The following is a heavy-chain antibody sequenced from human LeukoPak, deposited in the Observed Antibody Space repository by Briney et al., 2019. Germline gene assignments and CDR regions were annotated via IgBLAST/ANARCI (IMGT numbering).Heavy chain of an antibody. D-gene: IGHD1-26*01. Sequence: SETLSLTCTVYGGSFSGYYWSWIRQPPGMGLEWIGEINHSGSINYNPSLKSRVTISVDTSKNQFSLKLSSVTAADTAVYYCARARSGKWGFDYRGQGTLVTVSS. V-gene: IGHV4-34*01. CDR1: GGSFSGYY. CDR3: ARARSGKWGFDY. J-gene: IGHJ4*02. CDR2: INHSGSI.